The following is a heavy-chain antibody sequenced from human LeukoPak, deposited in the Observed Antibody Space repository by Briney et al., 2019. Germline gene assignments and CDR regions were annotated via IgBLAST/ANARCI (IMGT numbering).Heavy chain of an antibody. J-gene: IGHJ4*02. CDR3: ATRKLGNDY. V-gene: IGHV4-59*02. CDR2: IYYTGT. Sequence: SETLSLTCTVSGGSVSNYYWSWIRQSPGKGLEWIGYIYYTGTSYNPSLKSRVTISADTSKNQFSLKLYSVTAADTAVYYCATRKLGNDYWGQGTLVTVSS. CDR1: GGSVSNYY. D-gene: IGHD7-27*01.